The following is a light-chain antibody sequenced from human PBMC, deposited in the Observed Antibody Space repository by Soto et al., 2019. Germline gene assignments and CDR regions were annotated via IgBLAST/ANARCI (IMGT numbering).Light chain of an antibody. V-gene: IGLV2-14*03. Sequence: QSALTQPASVSGSPGQSIAISCIGTSSDVGAYNYVSWYQQHPGKAPKLVIYDVNNRPSGVSNRFSGSKSGNTASLTISGLQTEDEADYYCGSYTTSGSFVFGGGTKLTVL. CDR3: GSYTTSGSFV. CDR1: SSDVGAYNY. CDR2: DVN. J-gene: IGLJ2*01.